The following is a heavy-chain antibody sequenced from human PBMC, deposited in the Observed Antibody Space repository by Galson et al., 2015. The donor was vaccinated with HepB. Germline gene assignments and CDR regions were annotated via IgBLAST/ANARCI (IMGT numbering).Heavy chain of an antibody. V-gene: IGHV3-23*01. Sequence: SLRLSCAASGFTFSSSTMSWVRQAPGKGLEWVSGIRGSGGSTYYADSVKGRFTISRDKSKNTLYLQMNSLRAEDTAVYYCAKVRGGSSSFDYWGQGTLVTVSS. CDR3: AKVRGGSSSFDY. J-gene: IGHJ4*02. D-gene: IGHD1-26*01. CDR1: GFTFSSST. CDR2: IRGSGGST.